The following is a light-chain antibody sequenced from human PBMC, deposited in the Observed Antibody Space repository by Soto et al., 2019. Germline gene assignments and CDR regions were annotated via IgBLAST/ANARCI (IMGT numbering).Light chain of an antibody. CDR3: QQSYSTPIT. J-gene: IGKJ5*01. V-gene: IGKV1-12*01. CDR1: QDISTL. Sequence: DIQMTQSPSSVSASIGDTVTITCRASQDISTLLAWYQQKPGKAPKLLIYGASTLESGVPSRFSGSGSGTDFTLTISSLQPEDFATYYCQQSYSTPITFGQGTRLEIK. CDR2: GAS.